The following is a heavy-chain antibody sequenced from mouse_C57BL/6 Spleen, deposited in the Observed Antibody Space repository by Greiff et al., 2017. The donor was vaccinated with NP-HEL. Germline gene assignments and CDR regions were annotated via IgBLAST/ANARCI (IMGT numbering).Heavy chain of an antibody. J-gene: IGHJ2*01. CDR3: ARLSTTVVADG. CDR2: INPSTGGT. Sequence: VQLQQSGPELVKPGASVKISCKASGYSFTGYYMNWVKQSPEKSLEWIGEINPSTGGTTYNQKFKAKATLTVDKSSSTAYMQLKSLTSEDSAVYYCARLSTTVVADGWGKGTTLTVSS. V-gene: IGHV1-42*01. D-gene: IGHD1-1*01. CDR1: GYSFTGYY.